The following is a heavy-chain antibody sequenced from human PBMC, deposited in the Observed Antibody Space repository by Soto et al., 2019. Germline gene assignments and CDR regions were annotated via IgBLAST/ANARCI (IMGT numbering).Heavy chain of an antibody. Sequence: QVQLQESGPGLVKPSETLSLTCTVSGGSVSSGSYYWSWIRQPPGKGLEWIGYIYYSGSTNYNPSLKSRVTISVDTSKNQFSLKLSSVTAADTAVYYCASSGWYMERHSDFDYWGQGTLVTVSS. J-gene: IGHJ4*02. CDR2: IYYSGST. CDR1: GGSVSSGSYY. D-gene: IGHD6-19*01. CDR3: ASSGWYMERHSDFDY. V-gene: IGHV4-61*01.